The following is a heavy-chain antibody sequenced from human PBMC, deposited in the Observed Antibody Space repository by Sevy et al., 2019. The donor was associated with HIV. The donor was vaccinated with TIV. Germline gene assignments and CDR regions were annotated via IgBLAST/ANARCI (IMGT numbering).Heavy chain of an antibody. J-gene: IGHJ4*02. CDR1: VFTFSSYG. CDR3: ARDRTDGYGDYGRYFDY. V-gene: IGHV3-33*01. D-gene: IGHD4-17*01. CDR2: IWYDGSNK. Sequence: GGSLRLSCAASVFTFSSYGMHWVRQAPGKGLEWVAVIWYDGSNKYYADSVKGRFTISRDNSKNTLYLQMNSLRAEDTAVYYCARDRTDGYGDYGRYFDYWGQGTLVTVSS.